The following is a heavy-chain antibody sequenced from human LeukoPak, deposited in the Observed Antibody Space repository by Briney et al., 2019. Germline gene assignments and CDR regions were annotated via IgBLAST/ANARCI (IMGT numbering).Heavy chain of an antibody. CDR1: EYSFTNYW. Sequence: GESLKISCKGSEYSFTNYWIGWVRQMPGKGLEWMGIIYHGDSDTRYSPSFQGQVTISADKSISTAYLQWSSLKASDTAMYFCATYAGSYSKYFQHWGQGTLVTASS. D-gene: IGHD3-10*01. J-gene: IGHJ1*01. CDR3: ATYAGSYSKYFQH. CDR2: IYHGDSDT. V-gene: IGHV5-51*01.